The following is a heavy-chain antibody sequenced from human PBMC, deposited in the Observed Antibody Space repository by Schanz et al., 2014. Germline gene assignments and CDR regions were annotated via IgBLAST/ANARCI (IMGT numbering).Heavy chain of an antibody. J-gene: IGHJ6*02. CDR2: TSTDGTKT. CDR1: GFTFRGHA. V-gene: IGHV3-30*04. D-gene: IGHD2-2*01. CDR3: ATDRYVGIPAAHYYYGMDV. Sequence: QVQLVESGGGVVQPGTSLRLSCAASGFTFRGHAMHWVRQAPGQGLEKVAVTSTDGTKTYYAASVRGRFTISRDNSKNTVYLQMNSLRAEDTAVYYCATDRYVGIPAAHYYYGMDVWGQGTLVTVSS.